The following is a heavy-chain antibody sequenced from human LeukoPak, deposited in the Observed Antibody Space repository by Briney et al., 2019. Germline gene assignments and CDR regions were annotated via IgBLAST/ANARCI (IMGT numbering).Heavy chain of an antibody. Sequence: ASVNVACKASCCTFTSYGSSWVRQAPGQGLDCMEWINPNSCCTNYAQKCQGRVTTTRDTSISTAYMELRRLRSDDTAVYYCARDYSYSRSYLGEGDFDYWGQGTLVTVSS. CDR3: ARDYSYSRSYLGEGDFDY. CDR2: INPNSCCT. J-gene: IGHJ4*02. D-gene: IGHD1-26*01. CDR1: CCTFTSYG. V-gene: IGHV1-2*02.